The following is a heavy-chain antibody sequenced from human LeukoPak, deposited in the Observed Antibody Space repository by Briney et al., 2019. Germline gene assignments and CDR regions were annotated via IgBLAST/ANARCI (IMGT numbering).Heavy chain of an antibody. D-gene: IGHD3-10*01. CDR3: ARDSPFRSGSYFYR. CDR1: GGSISSSSYY. CDR2: IKQDGSEK. V-gene: IGHV3-7*01. J-gene: IGHJ4*02. Sequence: ETLSLTCTVSGGSISSSSYYWGWIRQPPGKGLEWVANIKQDGSEKYYVDSVKGRFTVSRDNAKNSLYLHMNSLRAEDTAVYYCARDSPFRSGSYFYRWGQGSLVTVSS.